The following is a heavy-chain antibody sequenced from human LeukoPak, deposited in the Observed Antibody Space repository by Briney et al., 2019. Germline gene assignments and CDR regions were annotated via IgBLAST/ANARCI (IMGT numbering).Heavy chain of an antibody. CDR2: INHSGST. CDR3: ARRNY. V-gene: IGHV4-34*01. CDR1: GGSFSGYY. Sequence: SETLSLTCAVYGGSFSGYYWSWIRQPPGKGLEWIGEINHSGSTNYNPSLKSRATISVDTSKNQFSLKLSSVTAADTAVYYCARRNYWGQGTLVTVSS. J-gene: IGHJ4*02.